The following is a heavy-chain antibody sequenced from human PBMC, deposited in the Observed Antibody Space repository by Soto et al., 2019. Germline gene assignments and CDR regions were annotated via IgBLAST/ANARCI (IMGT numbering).Heavy chain of an antibody. D-gene: IGHD3-22*01. J-gene: IGHJ4*02. V-gene: IGHV5-10-1*01. CDR3: ARITLYYDSSGPVEY. CDR1: GYSXTSYW. CDR2: IDPSDSYT. Sequence: PGESLKISCKGSGYSXTSYWISWVRQMPGKGLEWMGRIDPSDSYTNYSPSFQGHVTISADKSISTAYLQWSSLKASDTAMYYCARITLYYDSSGPVEYWGQGTLVTVSS.